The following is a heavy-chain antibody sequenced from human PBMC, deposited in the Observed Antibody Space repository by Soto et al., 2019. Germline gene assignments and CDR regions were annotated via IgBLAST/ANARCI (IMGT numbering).Heavy chain of an antibody. CDR2: IYYSGST. CDR3: ARDSSSSYINWFDP. J-gene: IGHJ5*02. Sequence: QVQLQESGPGLVKPSETLSLTCTVSGGSISSYYWSWIPQPPGKGLEWIGYIYYSGSTNYNPSLKSRVTISVDTSKNQFSLKLSSVTAADTAVYYCARDSSSSYINWFDPWGQGTLVTVSS. V-gene: IGHV4-59*01. CDR1: GGSISSYY. D-gene: IGHD6-6*01.